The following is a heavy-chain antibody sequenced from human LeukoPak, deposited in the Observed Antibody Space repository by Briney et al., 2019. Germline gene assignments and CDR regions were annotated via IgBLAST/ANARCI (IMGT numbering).Heavy chain of an antibody. D-gene: IGHD3-3*01. J-gene: IGHJ6*02. CDR3: ARDPPRYDFWRGMDV. Sequence: ASVKVSCKASGYTLTSYYMHWVRQAPGQGLEWMGRINPSGGSTSYAQKFQGRVTMTRDTSTSAVYMELSSLRSEDTAVYYCARDPPRYDFWRGMDVWGQGTTVTVSS. V-gene: IGHV1-46*01. CDR2: INPSGGST. CDR1: GYTLTSYY.